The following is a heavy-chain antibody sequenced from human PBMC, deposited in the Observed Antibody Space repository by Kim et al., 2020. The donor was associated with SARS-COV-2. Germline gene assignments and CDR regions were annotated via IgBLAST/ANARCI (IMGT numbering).Heavy chain of an antibody. V-gene: IGHV4-31*02. CDR3: ARGRTFHYFDY. CDR2: T. Sequence: TYHNPSLKSRVTISVDTSKNQFSLKLSSVTAVDTAVYYCARGRTFHYFDYWGQGTLVTVSS. J-gene: IGHJ4*02.